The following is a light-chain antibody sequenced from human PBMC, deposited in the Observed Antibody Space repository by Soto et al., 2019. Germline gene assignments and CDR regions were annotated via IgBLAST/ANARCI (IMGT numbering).Light chain of an antibody. CDR2: GAS. V-gene: IGKV3-20*01. CDR3: QQYGSSPIT. CDR1: QGISNY. J-gene: IGKJ5*01. Sequence: TQSPSTLSASVGDTVTVTCRASQGISNYLAWYQQKPGQAPRLLIYGASSRATGIPDRFSGSGSGTDFTLTISRLEPEDFAVYYYQQYGSSPITFGQGTRLEIK.